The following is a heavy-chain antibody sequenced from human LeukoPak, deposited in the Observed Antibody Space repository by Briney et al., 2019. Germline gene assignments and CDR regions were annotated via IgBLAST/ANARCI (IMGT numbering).Heavy chain of an antibody. V-gene: IGHV4-59*02. D-gene: IGHD1-26*01. CDR1: GGSVSGYY. J-gene: IGHJ6*02. CDR3: ARVGGTNYYYYGMDV. Sequence: SSETLSLTCVVSGGSVSGYYWGWIRQPPGKGLEWIGYIYYSGSTNYNPSLKSRVTISVDTSKNQFSLKLSSVTAADTAVYYCARVGGTNYYYYGMDVWGQGTTVTVSS. CDR2: IYYSGST.